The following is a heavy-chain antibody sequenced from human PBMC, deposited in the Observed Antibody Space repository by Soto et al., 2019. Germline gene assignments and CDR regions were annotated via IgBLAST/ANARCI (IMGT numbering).Heavy chain of an antibody. D-gene: IGHD3-10*01. CDR3: ARDTVRGPTDY. V-gene: IGHV3-53*01. CDR1: GFTVSSNH. J-gene: IGHJ4*02. Sequence: GGSLRLSCAASGFTVSSNHMSWVRQAPGKGLEWVSVIYSGGSTYYADSVKGRFTISRDNSKNTLYLQMNSLRAEDTAVYYCARDTVRGPTDYWGQGTLVTVSS. CDR2: IYSGGST.